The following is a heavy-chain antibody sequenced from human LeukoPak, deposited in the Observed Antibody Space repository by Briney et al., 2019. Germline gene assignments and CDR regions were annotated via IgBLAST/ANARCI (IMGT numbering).Heavy chain of an antibody. D-gene: IGHD1-7*01. CDR2: ISASNGNT. Sequence: ASVKVSCKASGYTFTRYGISWVRQAPGQGLQWLGWISASNGNTNYAQKFRDRVTMSTNTSTGTAYLDVRSLTSDDTAVYYCARDHSNWNYAPDFWGQGTLVIVSS. CDR1: GYTFTRYG. J-gene: IGHJ4*02. V-gene: IGHV1-18*01. CDR3: ARDHSNWNYAPDF.